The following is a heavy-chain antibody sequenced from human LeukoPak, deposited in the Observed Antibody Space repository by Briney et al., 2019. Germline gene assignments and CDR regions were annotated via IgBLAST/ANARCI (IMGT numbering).Heavy chain of an antibody. Sequence: SETLSLTCTVSGGSISSYYWSWIRQPPGKGLEWIGYIYYSGSTNYNPSLKSRVTISVDTSKNQFSLKLSSVTAADTAVYYCARGTPPPKGAFLGIWGQGTMVTVSS. V-gene: IGHV4-59*01. CDR3: ARGTPPPKGAFLGI. CDR1: GGSISSYY. CDR2: IYYSGST. J-gene: IGHJ3*02.